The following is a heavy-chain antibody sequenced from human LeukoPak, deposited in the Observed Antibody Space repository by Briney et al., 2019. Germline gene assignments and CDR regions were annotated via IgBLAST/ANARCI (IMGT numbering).Heavy chain of an antibody. D-gene: IGHD4-23*01. CDR1: GGSISSSSYY. CDR3: ARQPTVVTPLINWFDP. J-gene: IGHJ5*02. CDR2: IYYSGST. Sequence: SETLSLTCTVSGGSISSSSYYWGWIRQPPGKGLEWIGSIYYSGSTYYNPSLKSRVTISVDTSKNQFSLKLSSVTAADTAVYYCARQPTVVTPLINWFDPWGQGTLVTVSS. V-gene: IGHV4-39*01.